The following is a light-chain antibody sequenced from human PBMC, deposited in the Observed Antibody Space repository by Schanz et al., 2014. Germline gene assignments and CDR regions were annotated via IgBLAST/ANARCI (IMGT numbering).Light chain of an antibody. CDR3: CSYAGSSTFGV. V-gene: IGLV2-23*02. J-gene: IGLJ2*01. CDR1: NTDVGSTYL. Sequence: QSALTQPASVSASPGQSITISCTGTNTDVGSTYLVSWYQQHPGKAPKLMIYEVTKRPSGVPDRFSGSKSGNTASLTVSGLQAEDEADYYCCSYAGSSTFGVFGGGTQLTVL. CDR2: EVT.